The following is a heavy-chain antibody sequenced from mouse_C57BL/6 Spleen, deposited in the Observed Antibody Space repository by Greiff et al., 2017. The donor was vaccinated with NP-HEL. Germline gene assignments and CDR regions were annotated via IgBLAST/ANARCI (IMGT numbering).Heavy chain of an antibody. CDR3: ARRYYGSSYDAMDY. CDR1: GFNIKNTY. J-gene: IGHJ4*01. V-gene: IGHV14-3*01. CDR2: IDPANGNT. Sequence: EVQWVESVAELVRPGASVKLSCTASGFNIKNTYMHWVKQRPEQGLEWIGRIDPANGNTKYAPKFQGKATITADTSSNTAYLQLSSLTSEDTAIYYCARRYYGSSYDAMDYWGQGTSVTVSS. D-gene: IGHD1-1*01.